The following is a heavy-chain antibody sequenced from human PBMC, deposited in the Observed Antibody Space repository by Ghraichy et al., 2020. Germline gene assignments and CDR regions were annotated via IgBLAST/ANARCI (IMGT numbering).Heavy chain of an antibody. V-gene: IGHV3-23*01. CDR3: AKKKDSSGYFND. CDR1: GFTFTRYA. D-gene: IGHD3-22*01. CDR2: ISGGGYST. J-gene: IGHJ4*02. Sequence: LSLTCAASGFTFTRYAMSWVRQAPGKGLEWVSAISGGGYSTNYADSVKGRFTISRDNSRNTLYLGMNSLRVEDTATYYCAKKKDSSGYFNDWGQGTLVTVSS.